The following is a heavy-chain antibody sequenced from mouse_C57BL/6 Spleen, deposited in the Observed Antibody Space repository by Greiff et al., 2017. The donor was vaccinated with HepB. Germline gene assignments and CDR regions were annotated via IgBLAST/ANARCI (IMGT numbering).Heavy chain of an antibody. CDR1: GFTFSDYG. CDR2: ISSGSSTI. CDR3: ARRGGYDGDWYFDV. V-gene: IGHV5-17*01. Sequence: EVQRVESGGGLVKPGGSLKLSCAAPGFTFSDYGMHWVRQAPEKGLEWVAYISSGSSTIYYADTVKGRVTISRDNAKNTLFLQMTSLRSEDTAMYYCARRGGYDGDWYFDVWGTGTTVTVSS. D-gene: IGHD2-2*01. J-gene: IGHJ1*03.